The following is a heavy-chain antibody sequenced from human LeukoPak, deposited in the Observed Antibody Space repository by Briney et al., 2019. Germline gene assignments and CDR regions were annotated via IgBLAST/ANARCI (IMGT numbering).Heavy chain of an antibody. CDR1: GFTFSSYS. CDR2: ISSSSSYI. V-gene: IGHV3-21*01. CDR3: ASLDRGDSSGNSNDY. Sequence: PGGSLRLSCAASGFTFSSYSMSWVRQAPGKGREWVSSISSSSSYIYYADSVKGRFTISRDNAKNSLYLQMNSLRAEDTAVYYCASLDRGDSSGNSNDYWGQGTLVTVSS. D-gene: IGHD3-22*01. J-gene: IGHJ4*02.